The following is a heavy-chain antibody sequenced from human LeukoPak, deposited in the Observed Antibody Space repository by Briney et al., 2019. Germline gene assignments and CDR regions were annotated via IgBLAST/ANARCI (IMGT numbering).Heavy chain of an antibody. CDR1: GFTFSGYW. Sequence: GGSLRLSCAASGFTFSGYWMTWVRQAPGKGLEWVANIKEDGSEKNYVDSVKGRFIISRDNAKNSLYLQMNSLRAEDTAVYSCARAFRTMDVWGKGTTVTVSS. J-gene: IGHJ6*03. V-gene: IGHV3-7*01. CDR3: ARAFRTMDV. D-gene: IGHD2/OR15-2a*01. CDR2: IKEDGSEK.